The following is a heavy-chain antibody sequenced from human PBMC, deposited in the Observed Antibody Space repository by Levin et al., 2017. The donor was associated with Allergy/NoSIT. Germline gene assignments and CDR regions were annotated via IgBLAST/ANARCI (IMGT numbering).Heavy chain of an antibody. D-gene: IGHD5-18*01. Sequence: SQTLSLTCAVSGYSISSGYYWGWIRQPPGTGLEWIGSIYHSGSTYYNPSLKSRVTISVDTSKNQFSLKLSSVTAADTAVYYCARGIRGYSMAGRDYWGQGTLVTVSS. CDR1: GYSISSGYY. V-gene: IGHV4-38-2*01. CDR3: ARGIRGYSMAGRDY. CDR2: IYHSGST. J-gene: IGHJ4*02.